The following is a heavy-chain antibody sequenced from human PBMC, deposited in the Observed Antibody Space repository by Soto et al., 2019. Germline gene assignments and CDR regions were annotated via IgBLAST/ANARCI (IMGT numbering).Heavy chain of an antibody. CDR2: IRNKANSYTT. CDR1: GFTFSDHY. D-gene: IGHD2-21*01. V-gene: IGHV3-72*01. J-gene: IGHJ4*02. CDR3: TRAGILTTPYYFDY. Sequence: GGSLRLSCGASGFTFSDHYMDWVRQAPGKGLEWVGRIRNKANSYTTEYAASVKGRFTISRDDSRNSLYLQMNSLKTEDTAMYYCTRAGILTTPYYFDYWGQGTLVTVSS.